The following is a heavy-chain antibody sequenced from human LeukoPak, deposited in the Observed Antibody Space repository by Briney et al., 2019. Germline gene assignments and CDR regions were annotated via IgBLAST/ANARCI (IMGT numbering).Heavy chain of an antibody. CDR3: AKDLAGSGSYSFDY. CDR1: GFTFSNYA. D-gene: IGHD1-26*01. J-gene: IGHJ4*02. CDR2: ISGSGGST. Sequence: PGGSLRLSWAASGFTFSNYAMNWVRQAPGRGLEWVSAISGSGGSTYYADSVKGRFTISRDNSKNTLYLQMNSLRAEDTAVYYCAKDLAGSGSYSFDYWGQGTLVTVSS. V-gene: IGHV3-23*01.